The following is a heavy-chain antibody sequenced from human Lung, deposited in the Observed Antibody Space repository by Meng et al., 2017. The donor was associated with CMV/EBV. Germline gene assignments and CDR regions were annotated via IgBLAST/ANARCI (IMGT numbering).Heavy chain of an antibody. CDR3: ARLYCSGGSCYTIDY. CDR2: INTNTGNP. CDR1: GYTFTSYA. V-gene: IGHV7-4-1*02. J-gene: IGHJ4*02. Sequence: QGQLVQSGSELKKPEASVKVSCKASGYTFTSYAMNWVRQAPGQGLEWMGWINTNTGNPTYAQDFTGRYVFSLDTSVSTAYLQISSLKAEDTAVYYCARLYCSGGSCYTIDYWGQGTLVTVSS. D-gene: IGHD2-15*01.